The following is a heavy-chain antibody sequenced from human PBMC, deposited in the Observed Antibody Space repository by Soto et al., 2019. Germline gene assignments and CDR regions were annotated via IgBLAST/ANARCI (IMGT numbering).Heavy chain of an antibody. D-gene: IGHD3-16*01. J-gene: IGHJ6*04. CDR3: AGSESQCLAIPHHPPGMDV. Sequence: PSETLSLTCAVYGGSFSGYYWSWIRQPPGKGLEWIGEINHSGSTNYNPSLKSRVTTSVDTSKNQFSLKLSSVTAADTAVYYCAGSESQCLAIPHHPPGMDVWGKGTTVTVSS. V-gene: IGHV4-34*01. CDR1: GGSFSGYY. CDR2: INHSGST.